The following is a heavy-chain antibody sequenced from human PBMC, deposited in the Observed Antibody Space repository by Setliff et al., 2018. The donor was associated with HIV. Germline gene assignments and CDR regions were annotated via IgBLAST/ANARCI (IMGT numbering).Heavy chain of an antibody. CDR2: IYYSGGT. J-gene: IGHJ4*02. Sequence: SETLSLTCTVSGYSISSDYYWGWIRQPPGKGLEWIGYIYYSGGTNYNPSLKSRVTISVDTSKNQFSLKLSSVTATDTAVYYCARDSDYYDSSGRHIRLFDYWGQGTLVTVSS. V-gene: IGHV4-38-2*02. D-gene: IGHD3-22*01. CDR3: ARDSDYYDSSGRHIRLFDY. CDR1: GYSISSDYY.